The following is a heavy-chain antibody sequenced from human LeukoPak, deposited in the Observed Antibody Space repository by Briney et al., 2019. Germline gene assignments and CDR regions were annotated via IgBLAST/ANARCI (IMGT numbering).Heavy chain of an antibody. Sequence: GGSLRLSCAASGFTFSSYGMHWVRQAPGKGLEWVAFIRYDGSNKYYADSVKGRFTISRDNSRNTLYLQMNSLRAEDTAVYYCAKDLGDGDYVPDYWGQGTLVTVSS. CDR2: IRYDGSNK. V-gene: IGHV3-30*02. CDR1: GFTFSSYG. D-gene: IGHD4-17*01. CDR3: AKDLGDGDYVPDY. J-gene: IGHJ4*02.